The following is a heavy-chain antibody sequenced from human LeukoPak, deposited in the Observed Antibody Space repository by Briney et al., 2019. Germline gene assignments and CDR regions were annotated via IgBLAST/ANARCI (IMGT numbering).Heavy chain of an antibody. D-gene: IGHD6-19*01. Sequence: GGSLRLSCAASGFPFRSYWMHWVRQAPGKGLVWVARIDNDAYSSVYADSVKGRFTISRDTSKNTVSLQMNSLRAEDTAVYYCAGDKTTGGWYEFDYWGQGTLVTVSS. V-gene: IGHV3-74*01. CDR3: AGDKTTGGWYEFDY. J-gene: IGHJ4*02. CDR2: IDNDAYSS. CDR1: GFPFRSYW.